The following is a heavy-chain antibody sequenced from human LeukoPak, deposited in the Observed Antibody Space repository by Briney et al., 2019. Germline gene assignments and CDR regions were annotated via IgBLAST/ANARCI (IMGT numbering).Heavy chain of an antibody. CDR1: GYTFTSYD. V-gene: IGHV1-8*03. CDR3: ARGRYCSSTSCYAGRIDP. J-gene: IGHJ5*02. CDR2: MNPNSGNT. D-gene: IGHD2-2*01. Sequence: GASVKVSCKASGYTFTSYDINWVRQATGQGLEWMGWMNPNSGNTGYAQKFQGRVTITRNTSISTAYMELSSLRSEDTAVYYCARGRYCSSTSCYAGRIDPWGQGTLVTVSS.